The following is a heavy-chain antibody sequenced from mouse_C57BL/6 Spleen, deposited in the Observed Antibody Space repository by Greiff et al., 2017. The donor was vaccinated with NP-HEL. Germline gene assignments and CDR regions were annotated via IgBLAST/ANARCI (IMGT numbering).Heavy chain of an antibody. D-gene: IGHD2-4*01. Sequence: VQLQQSGAELVKPGASVKISCKASGYAFSSYWMNWVKQRPGKGLEWIGQIYPGDGNTNYNGKFKGKATLTADKSSSTAYMQLSSLTSEDSAVYVCARSGNDYDLDYWGQGTTLTVSS. V-gene: IGHV1-80*01. J-gene: IGHJ2*01. CDR1: GYAFSSYW. CDR2: IYPGDGNT. CDR3: ARSGNDYDLDY.